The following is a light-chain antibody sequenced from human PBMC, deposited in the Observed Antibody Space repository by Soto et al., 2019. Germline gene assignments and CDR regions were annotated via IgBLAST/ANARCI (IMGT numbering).Light chain of an antibody. J-gene: IGKJ4*01. V-gene: IGKV1-39*01. CDR2: TAS. Sequence: DIQMTQSPSSLSASVGDRVTITCRASQNIKKYLNWYQQKPGKAPNLLIYTASSLQVGLPSRFSGSGYGTDFTLTISSLQPEDSATYFCQQSFGTPLTFGGGTKVEIK. CDR3: QQSFGTPLT. CDR1: QNIKKY.